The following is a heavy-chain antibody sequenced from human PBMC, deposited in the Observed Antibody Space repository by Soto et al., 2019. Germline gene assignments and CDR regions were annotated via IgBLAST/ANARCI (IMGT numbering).Heavy chain of an antibody. Sequence: SVKVSCKASGGTFSSYAISWVRQAPGQGLEWMGGIIPIFGTANYAQKFQGRVTITADESTSTAYMELSSLRSEDTAVYYCARDPGRRPRYLDYWGQGTLVTVSS. CDR2: IIPIFGTA. J-gene: IGHJ4*02. V-gene: IGHV1-69*13. CDR1: GGTFSSYA. CDR3: ARDPGRRPRYLDY. D-gene: IGHD1-1*01.